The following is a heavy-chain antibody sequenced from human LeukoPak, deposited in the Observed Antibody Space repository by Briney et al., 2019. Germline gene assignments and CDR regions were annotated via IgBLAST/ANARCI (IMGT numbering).Heavy chain of an antibody. CDR3: ASWIPTENAFDI. J-gene: IGHJ3*02. CDR2: IIPILGIA. D-gene: IGHD4-17*01. V-gene: IGHV1-69*02. CDR1: GGTFSSYT. Sequence: ASVKVSCKASGGTFSSYTISWVRQAPGQGLEWMGRIIPILGIANYAQKFQGRVTITADKSTSTAYMELSSLRSEDTVVYYCASWIPTENAFDIWGQGTMVTVSS.